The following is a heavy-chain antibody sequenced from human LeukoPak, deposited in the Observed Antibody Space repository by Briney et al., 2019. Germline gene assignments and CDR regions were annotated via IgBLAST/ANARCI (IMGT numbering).Heavy chain of an antibody. CDR2: IGIRGDT. CDR3: ARGGIQVSGIDEFDY. D-gene: IGHD6-19*01. Sequence: GGSLRLSCAASGFTFIDYDMHWVRQVIGKGLEWVSAIGIRGDTHYSGSVEGRFTISRENAESSLYLQVNSLRAEDTAVYYCARGGIQVSGIDEFDYWGQGTLVTVSS. J-gene: IGHJ4*02. V-gene: IGHV3-13*01. CDR1: GFTFIDYD.